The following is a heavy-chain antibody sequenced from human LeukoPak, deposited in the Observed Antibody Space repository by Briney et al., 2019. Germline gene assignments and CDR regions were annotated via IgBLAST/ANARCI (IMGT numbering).Heavy chain of an antibody. CDR3: ARLKSYGMDV. V-gene: IGHV3-21*01. J-gene: IGHJ6*02. CDR2: ISSSSSYI. CDR1: GFTFSSYT. Sequence: GGSLRLSCAASGFTFSSYTMNWVRQAPGKGLEWVSSISSSSSYIYYADSVKGRFTISRDNAKNSLYLQMDSLRAEDTAVYYCARLKSYGMDVWGQGTTVTVSS.